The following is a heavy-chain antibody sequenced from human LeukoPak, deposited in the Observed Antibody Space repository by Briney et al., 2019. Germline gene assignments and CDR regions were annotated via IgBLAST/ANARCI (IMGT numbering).Heavy chain of an antibody. Sequence: GASVKVSCKASGGTFSSYAISWVRQAPGQGLEWMGRIIPILGIANYAQKFQGRVTITADKSTSTAYMELSSLGSEDTAVYYCARGPYYDFWSGYFYYYYGMDVWGQGTTVTVSS. D-gene: IGHD3-3*01. CDR1: GGTFSSYA. CDR2: IIPILGIA. J-gene: IGHJ6*02. V-gene: IGHV1-69*04. CDR3: ARGPYYDFWSGYFYYYYGMDV.